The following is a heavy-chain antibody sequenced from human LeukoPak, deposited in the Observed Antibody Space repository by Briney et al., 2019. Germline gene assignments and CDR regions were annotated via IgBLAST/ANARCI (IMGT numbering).Heavy chain of an antibody. CDR3: AREASTHYYDSSGYPNY. Sequence: PSETLSLTCAVSGGSISSSNWWSWVRQPPGKGLEWIGEIYHYNGDTSYNPSLKSRVTISIDKSKNQFSLKLSSVTAADTAVYYCAREASTHYYDSSGYPNYWGQGTLVTVSS. D-gene: IGHD3-22*01. V-gene: IGHV4-4*02. J-gene: IGHJ4*02. CDR2: IYHYNGDT. CDR1: GGSISSSNW.